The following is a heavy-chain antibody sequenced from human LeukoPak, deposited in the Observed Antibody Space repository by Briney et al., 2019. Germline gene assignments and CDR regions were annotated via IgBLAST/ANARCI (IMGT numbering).Heavy chain of an antibody. D-gene: IGHD3-10*01. J-gene: IGHJ4*02. CDR2: TTPDGRNS. CDR1: GFTFNSYS. V-gene: IGHV3-30*04. Sequence: PGGSLRLSCVGSGFTFNSYSMHWVRQAPGKGLECVATTTPDGRNSYYADSMKGRFTISRDNAKNSLYLQMNSLRAEDTAVYYCARRRFGESPSTHFDYWGQGTLVTVSS. CDR3: ARRRFGESPSTHFDY.